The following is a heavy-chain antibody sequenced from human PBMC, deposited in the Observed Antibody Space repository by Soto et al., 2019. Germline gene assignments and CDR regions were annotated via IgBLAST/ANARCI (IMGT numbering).Heavy chain of an antibody. D-gene: IGHD3-3*01. CDR3: AKSFYDFWSGYYNY. CDR1: GFTFSSYG. Sequence: SLRLSCAASGFTFSSYGMHWVRQAPGKGLEWVAVISYDGSNKYYADSVKGRFTISRDNSKNTLYLQMNSLRAEDTAVYYCAKSFYDFWSGYYNYWGQGTLVTVSS. J-gene: IGHJ4*02. CDR2: ISYDGSNK. V-gene: IGHV3-30*18.